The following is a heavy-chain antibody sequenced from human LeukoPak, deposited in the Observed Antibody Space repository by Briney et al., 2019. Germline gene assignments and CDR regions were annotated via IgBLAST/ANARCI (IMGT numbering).Heavy chain of an antibody. J-gene: IGHJ5*02. D-gene: IGHD3-16*02. V-gene: IGHV4-30-2*01. CDR2: IYHSGST. CDR1: GGSISSGGYY. Sequence: PSETLSLTCTVSGGSISSGGYYWSWIRQPPGKGLEWIGYIYHSGSTYYNPSLKSRVTISVDRSKNQFSLKLSSVTAADTAVYYCARGDYVWGSYRLGWFDPWGQGTLVTVSS. CDR3: ARGDYVWGSYRLGWFDP.